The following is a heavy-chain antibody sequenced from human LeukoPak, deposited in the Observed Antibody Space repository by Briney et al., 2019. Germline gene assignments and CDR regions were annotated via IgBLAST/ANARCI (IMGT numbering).Heavy chain of an antibody. CDR3: ARQQQQLWYD. D-gene: IGHD5-18*01. CDR2: ISKDGNNK. J-gene: IGHJ4*02. Sequence: PGGSLRLSCAASGFTFSIYSMHWVRQAPGKGLEWVAIISKDGNNKYYADSVKGRFTISRDNAKNSLYLQMNSLRAEDTAVYFCARQQQQLWYDWGQGTLVTVSS. CDR1: GFTFSIYS. V-gene: IGHV3-30-3*01.